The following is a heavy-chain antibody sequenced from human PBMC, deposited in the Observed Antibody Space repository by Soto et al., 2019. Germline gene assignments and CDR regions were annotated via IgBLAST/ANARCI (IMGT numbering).Heavy chain of an antibody. CDR3: VKQARGLDGVAFDY. CDR1: GFIFSEST. D-gene: IGHD2-15*01. CDR2: VSTSGRST. J-gene: IGHJ4*02. Sequence: EVQLVESGGGLVQPGGSLRLSCSASGFIFSESTIYWVRQVPGKGLEAISAVSTSGRSTYYADSVKDRFTISRDNSKNTLFLQMGSLRPEDTAIYYCVKQARGLDGVAFDYWGQGTQVTVAS. V-gene: IGHV3-64D*06.